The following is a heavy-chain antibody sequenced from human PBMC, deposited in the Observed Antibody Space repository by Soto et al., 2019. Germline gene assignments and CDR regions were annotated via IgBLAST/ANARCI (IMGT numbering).Heavy chain of an antibody. V-gene: IGHV3-48*02. J-gene: IGHJ4*02. CDR2: ISSSSSTI. CDR3: ARVGYYYDRSGYYPLPDY. D-gene: IGHD3-22*01. CDR1: GFTFISYS. Sequence: GGSLRLSCAASGFTFISYSMNWVRQAPGKGLEWVSYISSSSSTIYYADSVKGRFTISRDNAKNSLYLQMNSLRDEDTAVYYCARVGYYYDRSGYYPLPDYWGQGTLVTVS.